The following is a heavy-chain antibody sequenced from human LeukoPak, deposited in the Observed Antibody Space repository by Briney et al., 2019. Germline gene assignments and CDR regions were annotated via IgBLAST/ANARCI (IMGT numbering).Heavy chain of an antibody. CDR2: ISYDGSNK. J-gene: IGHJ6*02. V-gene: IGHV3-30*18. Sequence: PGGSLRLSCAASTFTFSSYGMHWVRQAPGKGLEGVAVISYDGSNKYYADSVKGRFTISRDNSKNTLYLQMNSLRAEDTAVYYCAKDERYYGMDVWGQGTTVTVSS. CDR1: TFTFSSYG. CDR3: AKDERYYGMDV.